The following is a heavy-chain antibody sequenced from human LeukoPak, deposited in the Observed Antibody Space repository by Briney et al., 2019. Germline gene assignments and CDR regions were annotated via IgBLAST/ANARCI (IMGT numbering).Heavy chain of an antibody. CDR2: IYYSGST. CDR1: GGSISSGDYY. D-gene: IGHD6-13*01. CDR3: ARVYIAAANLNWFDP. Sequence: SETLSLTCTVSGGSISSGDYYWSWIRQPPGKGLEWIAYIYYSGSTYYNPSLKSRVTISVDASKNQFSLKLSSVTAADTAVYYCARVYIAAANLNWFDPWGQGTLVTVSS. J-gene: IGHJ5*02. V-gene: IGHV4-30-4*08.